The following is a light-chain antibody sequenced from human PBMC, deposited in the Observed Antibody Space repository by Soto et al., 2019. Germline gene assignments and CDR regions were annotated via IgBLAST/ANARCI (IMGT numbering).Light chain of an antibody. J-gene: IGKJ1*01. Sequence: EIVMTQSPATLSVSPGERATLSCRASQSVSSNSAWFQQKPGQAPRLLIYGASTRDTGIPARFSGSGSGTEFTLTISSLQSEDFAVYHCQQYNKWPPTFGQGTKVDIK. CDR1: QSVSSN. CDR3: QQYNKWPPT. V-gene: IGKV3-15*01. CDR2: GAS.